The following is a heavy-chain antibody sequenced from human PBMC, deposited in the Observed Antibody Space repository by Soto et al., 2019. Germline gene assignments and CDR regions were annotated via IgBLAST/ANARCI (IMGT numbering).Heavy chain of an antibody. CDR2: ITPMLGAP. Sequence: QVQLVQSGAEVKKPGSSVKVSCTASGGPFSSYAIIWVRQAPGQGLEWMGVITPMLGAPHYAQNFKGRITVAADKTTNTAYMGLSSLTSGVSAVYFCARVCTGRGFDPWGQGTMVTVSS. J-gene: IGHJ5*01. CDR3: ARVCTGRGFDP. D-gene: IGHD2-8*02. V-gene: IGHV1-69*06. CDR1: GGPFSSYA.